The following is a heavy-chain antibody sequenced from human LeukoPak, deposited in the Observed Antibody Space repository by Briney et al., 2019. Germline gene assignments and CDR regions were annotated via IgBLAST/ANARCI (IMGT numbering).Heavy chain of an antibody. V-gene: IGHV3-48*01. CDR1: RFTFSSYS. D-gene: IGHD6-19*01. CDR2: ISSSSSTI. Sequence: GGSLRLSCAASRFTFSSYSMNWVRQAPGKGLEWVSYISSSSSTIYYADSVKGRFTISRDNAKNSLYLQMNSLRAEDTAVYYCARDHASGPQWLVRYDDYWGQGTLVTVSS. CDR3: ARDHASGPQWLVRYDDY. J-gene: IGHJ4*02.